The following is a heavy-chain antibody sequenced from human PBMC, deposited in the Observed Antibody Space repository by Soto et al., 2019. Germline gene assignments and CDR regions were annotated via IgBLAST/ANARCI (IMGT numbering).Heavy chain of an antibody. CDR3: ARRTSHSSSSLHFDY. V-gene: IGHV5-51*01. CDR1: GYSFTSYW. CDR2: IYPGDSDT. Sequence: PGESLKISCKGSGYSFTSYWIGWVRQTPGKGLEWMGIIYPGDSDTRYSPSFQGQVTISADKSITTAYLQWSSLRASDTAIYYCARRTSHSSSSLHFDYWGQGTLVTVSS. D-gene: IGHD6-6*01. J-gene: IGHJ4*02.